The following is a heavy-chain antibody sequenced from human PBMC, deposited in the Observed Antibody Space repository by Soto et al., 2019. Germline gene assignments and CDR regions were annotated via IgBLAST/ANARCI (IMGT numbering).Heavy chain of an antibody. D-gene: IGHD3-22*01. J-gene: IGHJ6*02. CDR3: ARDRDSSDTGGMDV. CDR1: GGSISSSKW. V-gene: IGHV4-4*02. CDR2: IYHGGSS. Sequence: QVQLQESGPGLVKPSWTLSLTCAVSGGSISSSKWWSWVRQPPGKGLEWIGQIYHGGSSDYNPSLRSRVTRSIDKSKDQSSLELSSVAAADTAVYYCARDRDSSDTGGMDVWGQGNTVTVSS.